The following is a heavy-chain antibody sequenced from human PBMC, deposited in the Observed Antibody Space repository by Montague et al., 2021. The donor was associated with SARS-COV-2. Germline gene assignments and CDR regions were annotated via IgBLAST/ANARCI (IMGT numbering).Heavy chain of an antibody. Sequence: SETLSLTCAVDGGSFTGYSWNWIRQPPGKGLEWIGDVKHPGSTNYNPSLKSRVTISIDMSRNQFSLNLESVTAADTAVSYCARPVSSSWNRFEYWGQGTLVTVSS. D-gene: IGHD1-1*01. CDR2: VKHPGST. V-gene: IGHV4-34*01. CDR3: ARPVSSSWNRFEY. CDR1: GGSFTGYS. J-gene: IGHJ4*02.